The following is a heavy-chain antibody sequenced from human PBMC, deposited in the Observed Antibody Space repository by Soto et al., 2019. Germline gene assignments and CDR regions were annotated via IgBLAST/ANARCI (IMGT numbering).Heavy chain of an antibody. CDR2: LIPVFGTR. D-gene: IGHD2-15*01. J-gene: IGHJ5*02. V-gene: IGHV1-69*12. Sequence: QVQLVQSGAEVKKPGSSVTVSCKASGDTFNSYAVSWVRQAPGQGLEWMGVLIPVFGTRNYAQKFQGRLTISADDSTSTIYMELRSLRSGDTAVYYCARDWECTGGRCVLRGGWFDPWGQGTLVTVSS. CDR1: GDTFNSYA. CDR3: ARDWECTGGRCVLRGGWFDP.